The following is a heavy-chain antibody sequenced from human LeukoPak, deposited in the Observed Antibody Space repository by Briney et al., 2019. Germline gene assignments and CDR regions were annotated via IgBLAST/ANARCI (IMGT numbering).Heavy chain of an antibody. Sequence: GGSLRLSCAASGFTFSSYAMHWVRQAPGKGLEWVAVIWYGGSNKYYADSVKGRFTISRDNSKNTLYLQMNSLRAEDTAVYYCAKAKEIRWSTQGYYLDYWGQGTLVTVSS. J-gene: IGHJ4*02. CDR1: GFTFSSYA. CDR2: IWYGGSNK. CDR3: AKAKEIRWSTQGYYLDY. D-gene: IGHD4-23*01. V-gene: IGHV3-30*02.